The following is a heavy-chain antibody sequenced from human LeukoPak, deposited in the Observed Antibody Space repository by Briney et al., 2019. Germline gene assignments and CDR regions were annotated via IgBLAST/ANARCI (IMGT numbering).Heavy chain of an antibody. Sequence: PGGPLRLSCAVSGFTFTDNYMSWVRQAPGKGLQWVSVVYPDGRTYYADSVKGRFTISRDNSRNTLLLQLNSLRADDTAVYYCARTNPVYGDYDYWGQGTLVTVSS. D-gene: IGHD4-17*01. CDR3: ARTNPVYGDYDY. CDR2: VYPDGRT. V-gene: IGHV3-53*01. CDR1: GFTFTDNY. J-gene: IGHJ4*02.